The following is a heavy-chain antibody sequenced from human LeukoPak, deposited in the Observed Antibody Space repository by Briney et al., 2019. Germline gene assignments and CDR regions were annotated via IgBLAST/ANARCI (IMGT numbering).Heavy chain of an antibody. J-gene: IGHJ4*02. CDR3: AREADNFDY. CDR2: IYHSGTT. Sequence: PSGTLSLTCAVSGGSISSSNWWSWVRQPPGKGLEWIGDIYHSGTTNYNPSLKSRVTISVDTSKNQFSLKLSSVTAADTAVYYCAREADNFDYWGQGTLVTVSS. CDR1: GGSISSSNW. V-gene: IGHV4-4*02.